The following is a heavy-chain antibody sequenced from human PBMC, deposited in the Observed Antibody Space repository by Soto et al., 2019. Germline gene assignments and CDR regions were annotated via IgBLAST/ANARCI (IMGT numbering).Heavy chain of an antibody. CDR2: IYWDDDK. J-gene: IGHJ4*02. D-gene: IGHD7-27*01. CDR1: GFSLSTSGVG. Sequence: QITLTESGPTLVKPTQTLTLTCTFSGFSLSTSGVGVGWIRQPPGEALEWLALIYWDDDKRYSPSLKSRLTITKDTSKNQVVLTTTNMDPVDTATYYCAHSLIPNWGSSGAFDYWGQGTMGTGSS. CDR3: AHSLIPNWGSSGAFDY. V-gene: IGHV2-5*02.